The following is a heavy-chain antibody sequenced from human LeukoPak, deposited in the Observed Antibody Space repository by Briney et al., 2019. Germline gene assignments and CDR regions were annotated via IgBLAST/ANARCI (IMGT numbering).Heavy chain of an antibody. Sequence: SETLSLTCTVSGGSISSSSYYWGWIRQPPGKGLEWIGSIYYSGSTYYNPSLKSRVTISVDTSKNQFSLKLSSVTAADTAIYYCATDSYVSGSYYRLFYWGQGTLVTVSS. D-gene: IGHD3-10*01. CDR2: IYYSGST. CDR1: GGSISSSSYY. CDR3: ATDSYVSGSYYRLFY. J-gene: IGHJ4*02. V-gene: IGHV4-39*01.